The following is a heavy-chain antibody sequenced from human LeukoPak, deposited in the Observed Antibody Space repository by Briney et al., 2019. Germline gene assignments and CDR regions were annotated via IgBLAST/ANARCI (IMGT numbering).Heavy chain of an antibody. D-gene: IGHD3-22*01. J-gene: IGHJ4*02. CDR3: AKDSVYYDSSGYYGY. Sequence: GGSLRLSCAASGFTFSSYAMSWVRQAPGKGLEWVSAISGSGGSAYYADSVKGRFTISRDNSKNTLYLQMNSLRAEDTAVYYCAKDSVYYDSSGYYGYWGQGTLVTVSS. CDR2: ISGSGGSA. CDR1: GFTFSSYA. V-gene: IGHV3-23*01.